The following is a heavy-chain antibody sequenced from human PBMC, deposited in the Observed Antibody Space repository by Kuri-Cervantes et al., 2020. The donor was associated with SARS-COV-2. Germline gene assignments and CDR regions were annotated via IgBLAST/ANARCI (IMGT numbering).Heavy chain of an antibody. CDR3: TTSITMIVVVTSTDAFDI. D-gene: IGHD3-22*01. V-gene: IGHV3-15*01. Sequence: LSLTCAASGFTFSNAWMSWVRQAPGKGLEWVGRIKSKTDGGTTDYAAPVKGRFTISRDDSKNTLYLQMNSLKTEDTAVYYCTTSITMIVVVTSTDAFDIWGQGTMVTVSS. J-gene: IGHJ3*02. CDR2: IKSKTDGGTT. CDR1: GFTFSNAW.